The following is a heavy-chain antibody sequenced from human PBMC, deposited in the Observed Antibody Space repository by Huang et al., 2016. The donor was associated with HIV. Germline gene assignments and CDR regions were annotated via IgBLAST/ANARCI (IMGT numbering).Heavy chain of an antibody. Sequence: QVQLAESGGGVVQPGRSLRLSCAASGFTFSDYGFHWVRQAPGKGLEWVATIAKDGGNKYYVDSVKGRFTISRDNSKNTVYLQMNSLRSEDTAAYYCAKDGGNFWTATDPYYYYMDVWGKGTTVTVSS. V-gene: IGHV3-30*18. CDR1: GFTFSDYG. CDR2: IAKDGGNK. D-gene: IGHD3-3*01. J-gene: IGHJ6*03. CDR3: AKDGGNFWTATDPYYYYMDV.